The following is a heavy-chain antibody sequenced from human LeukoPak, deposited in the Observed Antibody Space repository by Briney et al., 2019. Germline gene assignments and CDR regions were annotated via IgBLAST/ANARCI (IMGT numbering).Heavy chain of an antibody. CDR2: ISSSSNYI. Sequence: GGSLRLSCAASGFTFSSYNMNWVRQAPGKGLEWVSSISSSSNYIYYADSVKGRFTISRDTAQNSLYLQMNSLRAEDTAAYYCARTSSHYYMDVWGKGTTVTVSS. J-gene: IGHJ6*03. V-gene: IGHV3-21*01. CDR3: ARTSSHYYMDV. CDR1: GFTFSSYN.